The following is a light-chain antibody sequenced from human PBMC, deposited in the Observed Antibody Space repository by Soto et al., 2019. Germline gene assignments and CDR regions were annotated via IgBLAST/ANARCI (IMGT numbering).Light chain of an antibody. Sequence: QSALTQPASVSGSPGQSITISCTGTSSDVVSYNLVSWYQQHPGKAPKLMIYEASMRPSGVSNRFSGSKSGNTASLTISGLQAEDEADYYCCSYAGSSTVVFGGGTKLTVL. CDR2: EAS. V-gene: IGLV2-23*01. CDR1: SSDVVSYNL. CDR3: CSYAGSSTVV. J-gene: IGLJ2*01.